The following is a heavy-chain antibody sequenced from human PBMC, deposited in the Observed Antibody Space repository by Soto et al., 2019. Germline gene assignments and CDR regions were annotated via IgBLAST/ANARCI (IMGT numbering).Heavy chain of an antibody. Sequence: QVQLVQSGAEVKKPGASVKVSCKASGYTFTSYDINWVRQATGQGLEWMGWMNPNSGNTGYAQKVKGRVTMSRNTSISTAYMELSSLRSEDTAVYYCARGRMQLVRNYYYGMDVWGQGTTVTVSS. CDR1: GYTFTSYD. D-gene: IGHD6-6*01. J-gene: IGHJ6*02. V-gene: IGHV1-8*01. CDR3: ARGRMQLVRNYYYGMDV. CDR2: MNPNSGNT.